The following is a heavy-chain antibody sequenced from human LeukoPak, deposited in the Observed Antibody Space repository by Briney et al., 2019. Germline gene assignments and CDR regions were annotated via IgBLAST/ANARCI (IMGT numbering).Heavy chain of an antibody. J-gene: IGHJ4*02. CDR2: FDPEDGET. V-gene: IGHV1-24*01. Sequence: ASVKVSFKVSGYTLTELSMHWVRQAPGKGLEGMGGFDPEDGETIYAQKFQGRVTITADESTSTAYMELSSLRSEDTAVYYCARGSNLTGYHTSITQLDYWGQGTLVTVSS. CDR3: ARGSNLTGYHTSITQLDY. D-gene: IGHD3-9*01. CDR1: GYTLTELS.